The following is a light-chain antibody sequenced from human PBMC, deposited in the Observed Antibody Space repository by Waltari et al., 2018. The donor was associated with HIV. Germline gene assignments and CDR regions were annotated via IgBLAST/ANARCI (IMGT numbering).Light chain of an antibody. Sequence: DVVMTQSPLSLPVTLGQPASISCRSSQSLVYTDGNTYLNCFQQRPGQSPRRLIYKVSNREFWGPDKIRGSGVRTYFPTKIRRGEGWDFWVFYCIAGSPLPPWTFGQGTKVEIK. V-gene: IGKV2-30*01. J-gene: IGKJ1*01. CDR3: IAGSPLPPWT. CDR1: QSLVYTDGNTY. CDR2: KVS.